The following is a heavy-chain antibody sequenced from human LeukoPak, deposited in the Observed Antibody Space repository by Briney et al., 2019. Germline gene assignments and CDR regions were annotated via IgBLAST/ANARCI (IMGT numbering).Heavy chain of an antibody. Sequence: PSETLSLTCTVSAYSISSGYYWGWIRQPPGKGLEWIGEINHSGSTNYNPSLKSRVTISVDTSKNQFSLKLSSVTAADTAVYYCARFPGGSPEDAYYYYMDVWGKGTTVTVSS. CDR1: AYSISSGYY. CDR2: INHSGST. V-gene: IGHV4-38-2*02. CDR3: ARFPGGSPEDAYYYYMDV. J-gene: IGHJ6*03. D-gene: IGHD2-15*01.